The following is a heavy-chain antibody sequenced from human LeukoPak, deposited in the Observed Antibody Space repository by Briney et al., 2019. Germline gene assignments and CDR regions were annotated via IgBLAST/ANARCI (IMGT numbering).Heavy chain of an antibody. D-gene: IGHD6-19*01. Sequence: KPGGSLRLSCTASGFTFGDYAMSWFRQAPGKGLEWVGFIRSKAYGGTTEYAASVKGRFTISRDDSKSIAYLQMNSLKTEDTAVYYCTYEEGSIAVAGTLNFDYWGQGTLVTVSS. CDR1: GFTFGDYA. CDR2: IRSKAYGGTT. V-gene: IGHV3-49*05. J-gene: IGHJ4*02. CDR3: TYEEGSIAVAGTLNFDY.